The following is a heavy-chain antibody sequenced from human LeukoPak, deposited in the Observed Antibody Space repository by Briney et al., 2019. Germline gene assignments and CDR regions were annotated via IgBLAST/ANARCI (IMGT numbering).Heavy chain of an antibody. J-gene: IGHJ4*02. V-gene: IGHV3-64D*06. CDR2: ISSNGGST. Sequence: GGSLRLSCSASGFTFSSYAVHWVRQAPGKGLEYVSAISSNGGSTYYADSVKGRFTISRDNSKNTLYLQMSSLRAEDTAVYYCVKADRDYGGNSVFDYWGQGTLVTVSS. CDR3: VKADRDYGGNSVFDY. CDR1: GFTFSSYA. D-gene: IGHD4-23*01.